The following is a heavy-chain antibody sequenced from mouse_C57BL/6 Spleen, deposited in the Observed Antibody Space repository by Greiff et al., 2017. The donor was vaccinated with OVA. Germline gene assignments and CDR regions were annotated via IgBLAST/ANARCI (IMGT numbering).Heavy chain of an antibody. J-gene: IGHJ3*01. CDR1: GFNIKDYY. Sequence: EVKLQESGAELVRPGASVKLSCTASGFNIKDYYMHWVKQRPEQGLEWIGRIDPEDGDTEYAPQFQGKAPMTAAPSSNTAYLQLSSLPSEDTAVDYCTRRDDGYCSGFAYGGQGTLVTVAA. CDR3: TRRDDGYCSGFAY. D-gene: IGHD2-3*01. CDR2: IDPEDGDT. V-gene: IGHV14-1*01.